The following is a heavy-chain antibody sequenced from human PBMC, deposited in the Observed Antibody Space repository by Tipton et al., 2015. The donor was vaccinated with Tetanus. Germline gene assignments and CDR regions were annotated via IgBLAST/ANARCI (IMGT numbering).Heavy chain of an antibody. Sequence: TLSLTCTVSGGSISSSSYYWGWIRQPPGKGLEWIGSIYYSGSTNYNPSLKSRVTISVDTSKNQFSLKLSSVTAADTAVYYCARGRDGQWLVRSRGYYFDYWGQGTLVTVSS. D-gene: IGHD6-19*01. CDR3: ARGRDGQWLVRSRGYYFDY. CDR2: IYYSGST. V-gene: IGHV4-39*07. J-gene: IGHJ4*02. CDR1: GGSISSSSYY.